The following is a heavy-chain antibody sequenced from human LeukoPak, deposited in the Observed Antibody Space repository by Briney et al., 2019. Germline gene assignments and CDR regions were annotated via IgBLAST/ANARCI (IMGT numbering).Heavy chain of an antibody. D-gene: IGHD3-10*01. CDR1: GFTFSSYS. Sequence: GGSLRLSCAASGFTFSSYSMNWVRQAPGKGLEWVSSISSSSSYIYYADSVKGRFTISRDNAKNSLYLQMNSLRAEDAAVYYCARRTVWGFGESKSWYYMDVWGKGTTVTISS. V-gene: IGHV3-21*01. CDR3: ARRTVWGFGESKSWYYMDV. J-gene: IGHJ6*03. CDR2: ISSSSSYI.